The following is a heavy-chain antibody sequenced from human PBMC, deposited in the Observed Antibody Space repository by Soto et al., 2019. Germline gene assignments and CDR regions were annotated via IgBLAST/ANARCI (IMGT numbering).Heavy chain of an antibody. Sequence: PGGSLRLSCAASGFTFSSYSMNWVRQAPGKGLEWVSSISSSSSYIYYADSVKGRFTISRDNAKNSLYLQMNSLRAEDTAVYYCARDSYPRYSSHSGAYYFDYWGQGTLVTVSS. CDR3: ARDSYPRYSSHSGAYYFDY. V-gene: IGHV3-21*01. D-gene: IGHD6-13*01. J-gene: IGHJ4*02. CDR2: ISSSSSYI. CDR1: GFTFSSYS.